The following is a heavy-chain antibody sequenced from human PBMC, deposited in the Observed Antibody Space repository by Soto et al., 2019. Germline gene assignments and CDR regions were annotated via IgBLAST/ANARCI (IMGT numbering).Heavy chain of an antibody. J-gene: IGHJ5*02. D-gene: IGHD6-13*01. CDR2: IIPIFGTA. CDR1: GGTFSSYA. Sequence: SVKVSCKASGGTFSSYAISWVRQAPGQGLEWMGGIIPIFGTANYAQKLQGRVTMTTDTSTSTAYMELRSLRSDDTAVYYCARDSSSWYSKYNWFDPWGQGTLVTVSS. V-gene: IGHV1-69*05. CDR3: ARDSSSWYSKYNWFDP.